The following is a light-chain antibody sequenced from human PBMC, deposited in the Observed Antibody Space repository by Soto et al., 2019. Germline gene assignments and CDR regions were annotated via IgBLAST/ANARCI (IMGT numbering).Light chain of an antibody. CDR3: HQYNNLWT. CDR2: GAS. CDR1: QSVSSR. Sequence: EIVMTQSPATLSVSPGERVTLSCRASQSVSSRLAWYQQKPGQSPRLLIYGASTRATGIPARFSGSGSGTEFTLTISSLQSEDFGVYYCHQYNNLWTFGQGTKGISN. J-gene: IGKJ1*01. V-gene: IGKV3-15*01.